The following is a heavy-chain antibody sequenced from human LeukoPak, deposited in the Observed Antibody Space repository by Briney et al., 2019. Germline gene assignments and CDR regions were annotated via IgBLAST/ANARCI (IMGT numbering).Heavy chain of an antibody. Sequence: GGSLRLSCVASGFTFNMYGMHWVRQAPGKGLEWVSAISGSGGSTYYADSVKGRFTISRDNSKNTLYLQMNSLRAEDTAVYYCAKDGIQLYAFDIWGQGTMVTVSS. CDR1: GFTFNMYG. J-gene: IGHJ3*02. CDR3: AKDGIQLYAFDI. CDR2: ISGSGGST. D-gene: IGHD5-18*01. V-gene: IGHV3-23*01.